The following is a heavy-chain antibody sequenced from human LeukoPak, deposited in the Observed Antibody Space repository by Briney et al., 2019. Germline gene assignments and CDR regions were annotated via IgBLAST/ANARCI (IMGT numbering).Heavy chain of an antibody. CDR1: GDSVSTNDVG. V-gene: IGHV6-1*01. CDR2: TYYRSRWYH. CDR3: VRGWHWGFDS. D-gene: IGHD7-27*01. Sequence: SQTLSLTCAISGDSVSTNDVGWNWIRQSPSRGLEWLGATYYRSRWYHDYAISVQSRISIYPDTSKNLFSLQLNSVTPEDTAVYSCVRGWHWGFDSWAQGTLVTVSS. J-gene: IGHJ4*02.